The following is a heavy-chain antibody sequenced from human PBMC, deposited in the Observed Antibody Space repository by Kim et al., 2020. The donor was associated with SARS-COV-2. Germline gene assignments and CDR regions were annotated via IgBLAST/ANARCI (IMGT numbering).Heavy chain of an antibody. Sequence: GGSLRLSCAASGFTFSSCAIHWVRQAPGKGLEWVAVISYDGSNKNYADSVKGRFTISRDNSKNTLYLQMNSLRAEDTAVYYCARELGYCLRGIVYYYYD. V-gene: IGHV3-30*04. CDR2: ISYDGSNK. CDR3: ARELGYCLRGIVYYYYD. D-gene: IGHD2-15*01. CDR1: GFTFSSCA. J-gene: IGHJ6*01.